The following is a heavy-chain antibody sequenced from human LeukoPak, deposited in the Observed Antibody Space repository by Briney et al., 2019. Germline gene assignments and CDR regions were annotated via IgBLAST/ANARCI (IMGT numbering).Heavy chain of an antibody. CDR2: IYYSGST. CDR1: GGSISSYY. V-gene: IGHV4-59*01. CDR3: ARGNWYFDL. J-gene: IGHJ2*01. Sequence: SETMSLTCTVSGGSISSYYWSWIRQPPGKGLEWIGYIYYSGSTNYNPSLKSRVTISVDTSKNQFSLKLSAVTAADTAVYYCARGNWYFDLWGRGTLVTVSS.